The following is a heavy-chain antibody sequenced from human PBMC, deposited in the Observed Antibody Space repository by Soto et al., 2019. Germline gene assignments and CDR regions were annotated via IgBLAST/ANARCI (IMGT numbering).Heavy chain of an antibody. CDR2: ISSSSSYI. D-gene: IGHD6-6*01. CDR3: ARDPSSSHPDHYHYGMDF. V-gene: IGHV3-21*01. CDR1: GFTFSSYS. Sequence: GGSLRLSCAASGFTFSSYSMTWVRQAPGKGLEWVSSISSSSSYIYYADSVKGRFTISRDNAKNSLYLQMNSLRAEDTAVYYCARDPSSSHPDHYHYGMDFWGQGPTVTRSS. J-gene: IGHJ6*02.